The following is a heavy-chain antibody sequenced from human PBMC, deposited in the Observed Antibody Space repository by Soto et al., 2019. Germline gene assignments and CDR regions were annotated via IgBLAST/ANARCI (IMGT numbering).Heavy chain of an antibody. Sequence: PGGSLRLSCAASGFTFSSYWMSWVRQAPGKGLEWVANIKQDGSEKYYVDSVKGRFTISRDNAKNSLYLQMNSLRAEDTAVYYCARDVLGSSSQYMDVWGKGTTVTVSS. D-gene: IGHD6-6*01. V-gene: IGHV3-7*01. CDR3: ARDVLGSSSQYMDV. J-gene: IGHJ6*03. CDR2: IKQDGSEK. CDR1: GFTFSSYW.